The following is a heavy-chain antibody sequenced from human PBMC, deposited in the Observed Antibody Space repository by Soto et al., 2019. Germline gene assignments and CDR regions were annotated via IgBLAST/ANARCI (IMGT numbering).Heavy chain of an antibody. CDR1: EFTFGSNA. CDR3: AKDFTAYLSSWFHL. J-gene: IGHJ5*02. V-gene: IGHV3-23*01. CDR2: ITGSGSTT. Sequence: GGSLRLSCAASEFTFGSNAMHWVRQAPGKGLEWVSGITGSGSTTFYADSVKGRFTISRDNSKNTLYLHMSSLRAEDTAIYYCAKDFTAYLSSWFHLWGQGTLVTVSS. D-gene: IGHD6-13*01.